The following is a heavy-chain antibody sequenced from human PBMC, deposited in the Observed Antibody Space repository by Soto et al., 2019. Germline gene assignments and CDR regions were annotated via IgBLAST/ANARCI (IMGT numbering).Heavy chain of an antibody. D-gene: IGHD3-16*01. CDR3: ARDHNRGGGHNWFDA. V-gene: IGHV3-33*01. CDR2: IFDDGINK. Sequence: QVQLVESGGGVFQPGKSLRLSCVASGFTFTEHGMHWVRQAPGKGLEWVAVIFDDGINKYYADSVKGRFTISRDTSKSTLYLQMNSLRAEDTTVYYCARDHNRGGGHNWFDAWGQGTLVTGSS. CDR1: GFTFTEHG. J-gene: IGHJ5*02.